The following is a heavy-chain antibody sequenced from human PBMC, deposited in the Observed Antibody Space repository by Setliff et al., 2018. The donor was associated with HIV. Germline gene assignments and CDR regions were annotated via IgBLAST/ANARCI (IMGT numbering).Heavy chain of an antibody. D-gene: IGHD2-15*01. Sequence: GGSLRLSCAASGFTFSTPCMHWVRRAPGKGLEWISPISYRSSYIYYSDSVKGRFTISRDDAENSLFLQLDSLRDEDTAVYYCARSQGIGNYHMDVWGTGTTVTVSS. V-gene: IGHV3-21*01. CDR2: ISYRSSYI. J-gene: IGHJ6*03. CDR1: GFTFSTPC. CDR3: ARSQGIGNYHMDV.